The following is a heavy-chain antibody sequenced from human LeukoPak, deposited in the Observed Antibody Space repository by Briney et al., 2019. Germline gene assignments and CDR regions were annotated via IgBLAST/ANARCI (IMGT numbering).Heavy chain of an antibody. J-gene: IGHJ5*02. Sequence: ASVKVSCKASGYTFTSYGISWVRQAPGQGLEWMGWISAYNGNTNYAQKLQGRVTMTTDTSTSTAYMELRSLRSDDTAVYYCARVTSVGGSGSYYNRFDPWGQGTLVTVSS. CDR2: ISAYNGNT. V-gene: IGHV1-18*01. CDR1: GYTFTSYG. CDR3: ARVTSVGGSGSYYNRFDP. D-gene: IGHD3-10*01.